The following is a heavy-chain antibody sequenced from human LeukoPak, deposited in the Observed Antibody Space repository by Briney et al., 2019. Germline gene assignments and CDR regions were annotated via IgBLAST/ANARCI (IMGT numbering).Heavy chain of an antibody. CDR3: AKDSARMIVVVIIDY. CDR1: GFTFSSYA. Sequence: GGSLRLSCAASGFTFSSYAMSWVRQAPGKGLEWVWAISGSGGSTYYADSVKGRFTISRDNSKNTLYLQMNSLRAEDTAVYYCAKDSARMIVVVIIDYWGQGTLVTVSS. D-gene: IGHD3-22*01. CDR2: ISGSGGST. V-gene: IGHV3-23*01. J-gene: IGHJ4*02.